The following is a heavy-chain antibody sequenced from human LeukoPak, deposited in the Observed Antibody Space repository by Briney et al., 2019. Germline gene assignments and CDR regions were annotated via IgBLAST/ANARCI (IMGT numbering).Heavy chain of an antibody. Sequence: ASVKVSCKASGYTFTSYAMHWGRQAPGQRLEWRGWINAGNGNTKYSQKFQGRVTITRDTSASTAYMELSRLRSEDTAVYYCARDQAYGIAVAGTYYYGMDVWAKGTTVTVSS. D-gene: IGHD6-19*01. V-gene: IGHV1-3*01. CDR1: GYTFTSYA. J-gene: IGHJ6*04. CDR3: ARDQAYGIAVAGTYYYGMDV. CDR2: INAGNGNT.